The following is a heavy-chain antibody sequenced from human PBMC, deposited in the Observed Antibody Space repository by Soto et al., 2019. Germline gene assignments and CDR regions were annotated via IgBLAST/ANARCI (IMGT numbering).Heavy chain of an antibody. CDR1: GFTFSNAW. J-gene: IGHJ6*02. Sequence: GTLLLPCSASGFTFSNAWMSWVRQAPGKGLKWVGLIKSKTDGGTTDYAAPVKGRFTISRDDSKNTLYLQMNSLKTEDTAVYYCTTGTEKADYDFWSAAPNNYGMDVWGQGTTVTVSS. CDR3: TTGTEKADYDFWSAAPNNYGMDV. V-gene: IGHV3-15*01. D-gene: IGHD3-3*01. CDR2: IKSKTDGGTT.